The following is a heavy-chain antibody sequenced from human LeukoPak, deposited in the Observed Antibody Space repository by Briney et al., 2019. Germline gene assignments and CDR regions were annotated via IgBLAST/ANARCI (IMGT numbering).Heavy chain of an antibody. V-gene: IGHV4-34*01. CDR3: ARIVVVPAASGQYYYYGMDV. D-gene: IGHD2-2*01. CDR1: GGSFSGYY. Sequence: SETLSLTCAVYGGSFSGYYWSWIRQPPGKGLEWIGEINHSGGTNYNPSLKSRVTISVDTSKNQFSLKLSSVTAADTAVYYCARIVVVPAASGQYYYYGMDVWGQGTTVTVSS. J-gene: IGHJ6*02. CDR2: INHSGGT.